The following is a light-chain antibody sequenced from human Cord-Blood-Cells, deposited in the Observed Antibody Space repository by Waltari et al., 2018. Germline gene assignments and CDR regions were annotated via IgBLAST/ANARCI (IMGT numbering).Light chain of an antibody. J-gene: IGKJ2*01. CDR2: GAS. CDR3: QQYVSSTYT. V-gene: IGKV3-20*01. Sequence: EIVLTQTTRTRSLSPGERATLSCRASQSVSSSYLAWYKKNPGQAPRHLIYGASSRATGIPDRFSGSGSGTDFTLTISRLGPEDFAVYYCQQYVSSTYTFGQGTKLEIK. CDR1: QSVSSSY.